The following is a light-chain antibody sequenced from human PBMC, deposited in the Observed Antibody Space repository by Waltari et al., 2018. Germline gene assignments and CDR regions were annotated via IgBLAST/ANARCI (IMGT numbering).Light chain of an antibody. CDR1: QSVSLN. CDR3: QQYNNWPPYT. V-gene: IGKV3-15*01. CDR2: GAS. J-gene: IGKJ2*01. Sequence: EIVMTQSPATLSVSPGERATLSCRASQSVSLNLAWYQQKPGQAPRLLIYGASTRATGIPARFSGSGSGTEFTLTISSLQSEDFAVYYCQQYNNWPPYTFGQGTKLEIK.